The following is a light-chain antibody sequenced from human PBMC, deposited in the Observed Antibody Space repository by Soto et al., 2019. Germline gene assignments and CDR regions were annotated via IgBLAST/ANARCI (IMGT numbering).Light chain of an antibody. Sequence: QSVLTQPPSVSEAPGQRVTISCTGTSSDIGAGYDVNWYQQLPGAAPKLLIYSNAIRPSGVPDRFSASKSGTSASLAITGLRAEDEADYYCQSYDSSLTTYVFGTGTKVTVL. V-gene: IGLV1-40*01. CDR2: SNA. J-gene: IGLJ1*01. CDR1: SSDIGAGYD. CDR3: QSYDSSLTTYV.